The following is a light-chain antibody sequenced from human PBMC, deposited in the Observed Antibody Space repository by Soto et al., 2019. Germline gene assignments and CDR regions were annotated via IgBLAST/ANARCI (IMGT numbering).Light chain of an antibody. CDR1: QSVSGF. V-gene: IGKV3-11*01. Sequence: EVVLTQSPATLSFSPGESATLSCSADQSVSGFLGWYQQKLGRAHRLLIHDTSNRATGVPARFSGSGSGTDFTLTISSLEPDDFGVYYCQQRGSWPPTFGQGTRLAMK. CDR2: DTS. CDR3: QQRGSWPPT. J-gene: IGKJ5*01.